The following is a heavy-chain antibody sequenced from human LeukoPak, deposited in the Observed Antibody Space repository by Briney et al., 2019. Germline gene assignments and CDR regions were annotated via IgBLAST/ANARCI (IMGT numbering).Heavy chain of an antibody. J-gene: IGHJ4*02. V-gene: IGHV1-2*06. D-gene: IGHD6-19*01. CDR3: ARVWYSSGWVDY. CDR2: INLNSGGT. CDR1: GYTFTGYY. Sequence: ASVKVSCKASGYTFTGYYMHWVRQAPGQGLEWMGRINLNSGGTNYAQKFQGRVTMTRDTSISTAYMELSRLRSDDTAVYYCARVWYSSGWVDYWGQGTLVTVSS.